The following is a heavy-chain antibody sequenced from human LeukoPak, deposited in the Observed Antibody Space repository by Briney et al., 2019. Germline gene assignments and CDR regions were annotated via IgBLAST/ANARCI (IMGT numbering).Heavy chain of an antibody. CDR3: AKDMRGDCSSTSCYGCPDY. D-gene: IGHD2-2*01. CDR2: ISWDGGST. Sequence: GGSLRLSCAASGFTFDDYTMHWVRQAPGKGLEWVSLISWDGGSTYYADSVKGRFTISRDNSKNSLYLQMNSLRTEDTALYYCAKDMRGDCSSTSCYGCPDYWGQGTLVTVSS. V-gene: IGHV3-43*01. CDR1: GFTFDDYT. J-gene: IGHJ4*02.